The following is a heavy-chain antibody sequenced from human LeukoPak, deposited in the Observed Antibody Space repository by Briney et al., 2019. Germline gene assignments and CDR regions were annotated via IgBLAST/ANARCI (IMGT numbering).Heavy chain of an antibody. CDR1: GFTFSSAW. CDR2: ITDDATT. V-gene: IGHV3-74*03. Sequence: PGGSLRLSCAASGFTFSSAWMRWVRQAPGTGLVWVSRITDDATTTYADSVRGRFTISRDNAKNILYLQMNSLRVEDTAVYYCVRDRVGPDYWGQGTLVPVSS. CDR3: VRDRVGPDY. D-gene: IGHD1-26*01. J-gene: IGHJ4*02.